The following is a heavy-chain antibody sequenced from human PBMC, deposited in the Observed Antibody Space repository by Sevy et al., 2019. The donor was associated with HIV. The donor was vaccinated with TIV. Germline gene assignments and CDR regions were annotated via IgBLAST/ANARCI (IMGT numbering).Heavy chain of an antibody. J-gene: IGHJ4*02. CDR3: ARHQPDGLSTLFFDY. CDR2: FYDSGST. Sequence: SEILSLTCAVSGYSISSGYYWGWIRQPPGKGLEWIGSFYDSGSTYYNPSLKSRVTISVDTSKNQCSLKLSSVTAADTAVYYCARHQPDGLSTLFFDYWGQGTLVTVSS. CDR1: GYSISSGYY. V-gene: IGHV4-38-2*01.